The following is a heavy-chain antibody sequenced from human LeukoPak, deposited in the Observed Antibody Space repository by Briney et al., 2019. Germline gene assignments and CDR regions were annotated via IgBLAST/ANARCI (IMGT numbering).Heavy chain of an antibody. CDR3: AKYSSIWYVAKGWFDP. CDR2: LSGSGGST. V-gene: IGHV3-23*01. D-gene: IGHD6-13*01. Sequence: GRSLRLSCTASGFIFSSYAMSWVRQAPGKGLEWVSVLSGSGGSTYYADSMKGRFTISRDNSKNTLYLQMNSLGADDTAVYYCAKYSSIWYVAKGWFDPWGQGTLVTVSS. CDR1: GFIFSSYA. J-gene: IGHJ5*02.